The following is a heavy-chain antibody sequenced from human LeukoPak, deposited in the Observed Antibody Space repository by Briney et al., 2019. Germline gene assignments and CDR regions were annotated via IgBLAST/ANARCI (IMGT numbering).Heavy chain of an antibody. CDR2: IYHSGNT. V-gene: IGHV4-38-2*02. Sequence: SETLSLTCTISGYSISSAYYWGWIRQPPGKGLEWIGNIYHSGNTYYNPSLKSRVTISVDKSKNQFSLKLSSVTAADTAVYYCARVPELLGWFDPWGQGTLVTVSS. CDR1: GYSISSAYY. CDR3: ARVPELLGWFDP. J-gene: IGHJ5*02. D-gene: IGHD1-26*01.